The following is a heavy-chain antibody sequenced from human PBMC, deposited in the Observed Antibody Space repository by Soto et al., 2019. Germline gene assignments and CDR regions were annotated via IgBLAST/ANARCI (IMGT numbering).Heavy chain of an antibody. V-gene: IGHV3-23*01. CDR1: GFTFSSYA. D-gene: IGHD2-21*02. J-gene: IGHJ5*02. CDR2: ISSSGGST. Sequence: EVQLLESGGGLVQPGGSLRLSCAASGFTFSSYAMSWVRQAPGKGLEWVSTISSSGGSTHYADSVKGRFTISRDNSKNTLYTQMNSLRAEDTAVYYCAKFYGGNSAHTYTIDPWGQGTLVTVSS. CDR3: AKFYGGNSAHTYTIDP.